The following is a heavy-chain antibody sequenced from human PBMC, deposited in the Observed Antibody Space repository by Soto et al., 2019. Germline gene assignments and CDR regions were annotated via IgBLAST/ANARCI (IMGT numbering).Heavy chain of an antibody. D-gene: IGHD5-18*01. CDR1: GFSLSTSGVG. CDR2: IYWDDDK. J-gene: IGHJ3*02. Sequence: QITLKESGPTLVKPTQTLTLTCSFSGFSLSTSGVGVAWIRQPPGKALELLALIYWDDDKRYSPSLKSRLTIXXDXSXXQVVLTTTNMDPVDTATYYCAHHSGYNYGLNAFDIWGQGTMVTVSS. CDR3: AHHSGYNYGLNAFDI. V-gene: IGHV2-5*02.